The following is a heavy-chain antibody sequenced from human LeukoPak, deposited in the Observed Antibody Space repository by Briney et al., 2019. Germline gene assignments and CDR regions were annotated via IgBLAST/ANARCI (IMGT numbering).Heavy chain of an antibody. Sequence: GGSLRLSCAASGFTFSSYGMHWVRQAPGKGLEWVAFIRYDVSNKYYADSVKGRFTISRDNSKNTLYLQMNSLRAEDTAVYYCASVDIVAPNDYWGQGTLVTVSS. CDR1: GFTFSSYG. CDR2: IRYDVSNK. CDR3: ASVDIVAPNDY. J-gene: IGHJ4*02. D-gene: IGHD5-12*01. V-gene: IGHV3-30*02.